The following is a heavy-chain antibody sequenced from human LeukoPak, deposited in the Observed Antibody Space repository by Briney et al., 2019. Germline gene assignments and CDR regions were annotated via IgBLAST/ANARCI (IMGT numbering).Heavy chain of an antibody. Sequence: GGSLSLSCAASGFTFSSYEMNWVRQAPGKGLEWVSYISSSGSTIYYAVSVKGRFTISSDNAKNSLYLQMNSLRAEDTAVYYCARDLGFGYYDSSGPEDYFDYWGRGTLVTVSS. J-gene: IGHJ4*02. CDR3: ARDLGFGYYDSSGPEDYFDY. V-gene: IGHV3-48*03. D-gene: IGHD3-22*01. CDR2: ISSSGSTI. CDR1: GFTFSSYE.